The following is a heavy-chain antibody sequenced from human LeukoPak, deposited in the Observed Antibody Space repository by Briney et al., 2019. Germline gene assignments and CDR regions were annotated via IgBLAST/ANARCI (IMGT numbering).Heavy chain of an antibody. Sequence: ASVKVSCKASGYTFTSYYMRWVRQAPGQGLEWMGIINPSGGSTSYAQKFQGRVTMTRDTSTSTVYMELSSLRPEDTAVYYCARSVVLKDNIAAAGTKTLLGRNAFDIWGQGTMVTVSS. J-gene: IGHJ3*02. D-gene: IGHD6-13*01. CDR1: GYTFTSYY. V-gene: IGHV1-46*01. CDR3: ARSVVLKDNIAAAGTKTLLGRNAFDI. CDR2: INPSGGST.